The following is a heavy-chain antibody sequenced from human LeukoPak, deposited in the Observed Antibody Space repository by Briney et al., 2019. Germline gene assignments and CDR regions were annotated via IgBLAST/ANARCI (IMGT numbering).Heavy chain of an antibody. CDR2: ISGSGGST. Sequence: GGSLRLSCAASGFTFSSYAMSWVRQAPGKGLEWVSAISGSGGSTYYADSVKGRFTISRDNSKNTLYLQMNSLRAEDTAVYYCAKDPGDTIFGVAVSPLDYWGQGTLVPSPQ. CDR3: AKDPGDTIFGVAVSPLDY. D-gene: IGHD3-3*01. J-gene: IGHJ4*02. V-gene: IGHV3-23*01. CDR1: GFTFSSYA.